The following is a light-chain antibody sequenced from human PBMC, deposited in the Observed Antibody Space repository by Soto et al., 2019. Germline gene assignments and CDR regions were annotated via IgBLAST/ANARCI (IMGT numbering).Light chain of an antibody. V-gene: IGKV3-20*01. CDR3: QQYGSSPPD. J-gene: IGKJ5*01. CDR2: GAS. Sequence: EIVLTQSPGTLSLSPGERATLSCRASQSVSSSYLAWYQQKPGQAPRLLIYGASSRATGIPDRFSGSGSGTDFTLTISRLEPEDFVVYYCQQYGSSPPDFGQGTRLEIK. CDR1: QSVSSSY.